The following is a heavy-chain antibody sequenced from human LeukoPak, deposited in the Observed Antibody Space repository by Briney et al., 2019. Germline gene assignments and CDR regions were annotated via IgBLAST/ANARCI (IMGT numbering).Heavy chain of an antibody. CDR3: ARDVATYFDY. Sequence: GASVKVSCKASGYTFTSYDISWVRQAPGQGLEWMGGIIPIFGTANYAQKFQGRVTITADESTSTAYMELSSLRSEDTAVYYCARDVATYFDYWGQGTLVTVSS. CDR1: GYTFTSYD. J-gene: IGHJ4*02. CDR2: IIPIFGTA. D-gene: IGHD5-12*01. V-gene: IGHV1-69*13.